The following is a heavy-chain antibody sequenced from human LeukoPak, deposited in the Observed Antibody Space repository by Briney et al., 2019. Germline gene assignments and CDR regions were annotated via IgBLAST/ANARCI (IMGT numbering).Heavy chain of an antibody. CDR3: ARDYYDSSGYLRHYYYGMDV. D-gene: IGHD3-22*01. CDR1: GFTFSDYY. Sequence: GGSLRLSCAASGFTFSDYYMSWIRQAPGKGLEWVSYISSSGSTIYYADSVKGRFTISRDNAKNSLYLQMNSLRAEDTAVYYCARDYYDSSGYLRHYYYGMDVWGQGTTVTVSS. CDR2: ISSSGSTI. J-gene: IGHJ6*02. V-gene: IGHV3-11*01.